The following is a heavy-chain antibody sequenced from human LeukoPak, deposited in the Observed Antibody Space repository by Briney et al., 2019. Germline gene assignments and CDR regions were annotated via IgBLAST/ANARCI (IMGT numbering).Heavy chain of an antibody. CDR3: ARLKAVREGYYYYGMDV. J-gene: IGHJ6*02. Sequence: RGESLTISCKGSVYTFTSYWIGWVRQMPGKGLEWMGIIYPGDSDTRYSPSFQGQVTISADKSISTAYLQWSSLKASDTAMYYCARLKAVREGYYYYGMDVWGQGTTVTASS. CDR1: VYTFTSYW. V-gene: IGHV5-51*01. D-gene: IGHD3-10*01. CDR2: IYPGDSDT.